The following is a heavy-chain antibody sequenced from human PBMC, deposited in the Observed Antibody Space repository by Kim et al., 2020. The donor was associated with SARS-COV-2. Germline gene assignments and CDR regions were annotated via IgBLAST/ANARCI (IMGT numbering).Heavy chain of an antibody. CDR2: IIPIFGTA. D-gene: IGHD6-19*01. CDR3: ARESLGIAVAGNFDY. J-gene: IGHJ4*02. V-gene: IGHV1-69*13. Sequence: SVKVSCKASGGTFSSYAISWVRQAPGQGLEWMGGIIPIFGTANYAQKFQGRVTITADESTSTAYMELSSLRSEDTAVYYCARESLGIAVAGNFDYWGQGTLVTVSS. CDR1: GGTFSSYA.